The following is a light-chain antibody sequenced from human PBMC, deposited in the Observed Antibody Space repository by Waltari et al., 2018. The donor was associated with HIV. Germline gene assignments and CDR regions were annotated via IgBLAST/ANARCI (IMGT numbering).Light chain of an antibody. CDR1: SSNIGNDN. V-gene: IGLV1-47*01. CDR3: VGWDGSLSGYV. J-gene: IGLJ1*01. CDR2: KNY. Sequence: QSVLTQPPSASGTPGQTVTISCSGSSSNIGNDNVYWYQQLPGMTPKLLIYKNYQRPSGVTDRFAGSKSGTSASLAISGLRSEDEADYYCVGWDGSLSGYVFGAGTTVTVL.